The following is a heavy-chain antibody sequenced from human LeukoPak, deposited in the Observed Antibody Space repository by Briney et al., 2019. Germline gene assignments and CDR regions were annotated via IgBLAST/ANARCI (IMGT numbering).Heavy chain of an antibody. J-gene: IGHJ6*03. CDR3: ASRRYYYYYMDV. V-gene: IGHV3-23*01. CDR2: ISGSGGST. Sequence: GGSLRPSCAASGFTFTSYAMSWVRQPPGKGREWVSAISGSGGSTYYADSVKGRFTISRDNSKNTLYLQMNSLRAEDTAVYYCASRRYYYYYMDVWGKGTTVTVSS. CDR1: GFTFTSYA.